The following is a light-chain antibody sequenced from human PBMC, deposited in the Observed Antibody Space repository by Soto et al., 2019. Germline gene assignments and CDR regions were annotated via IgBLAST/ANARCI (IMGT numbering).Light chain of an antibody. J-gene: IGKJ1*01. Sequence: AIEMTQSPSSLSASVGDTVTITARASQGIGKDLAWFQQRPGKAPKLLIYGASGLQNGVPSRFSGSGSGTDFTLTISGLQPEDFATYFCLQDFNYPWTFGQGTKVDIK. CDR3: LQDFNYPWT. V-gene: IGKV1-6*01. CDR1: QGIGKD. CDR2: GAS.